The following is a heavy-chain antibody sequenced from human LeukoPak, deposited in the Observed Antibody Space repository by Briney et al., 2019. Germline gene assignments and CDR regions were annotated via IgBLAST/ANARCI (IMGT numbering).Heavy chain of an antibody. CDR1: GYSISSGSYY. J-gene: IGHJ5*02. V-gene: IGHV4-61*02. D-gene: IGHD3-16*02. CDR3: ARGIVGRISQRYNWFDP. Sequence: SETLSLTCTVSGYSISSGSYYWSCIRQPAGKGLEWIGRIYTSGSTNYNPSLKSRVTISVDTSKNQFSLKLSSVTAADTAVYYCARGIVGRISQRYNWFDPWGQGTLVTVSS. CDR2: IYTSGST.